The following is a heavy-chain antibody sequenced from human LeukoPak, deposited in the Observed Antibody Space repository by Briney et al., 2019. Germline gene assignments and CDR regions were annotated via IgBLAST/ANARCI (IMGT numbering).Heavy chain of an antibody. CDR1: GGSISSYY. V-gene: IGHV4-59*12. J-gene: IGHJ4*02. CDR2: IYYSGST. CDR3: ARGRVGQGINDIVVVVAATYYFDY. D-gene: IGHD2-15*01. Sequence: SETLSLTCTVSGGSISSYYWSWIRQPPGKGLEWIGYIYYSGSTNYNPSLKSRVTISVDTSKNQFSLKLSSVTAADTAVYYCARGRVGQGINDIVVVVAATYYFDYWGQGTLVTVSS.